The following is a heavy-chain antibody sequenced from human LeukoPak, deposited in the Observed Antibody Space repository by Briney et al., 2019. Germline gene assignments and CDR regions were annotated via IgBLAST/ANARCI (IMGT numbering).Heavy chain of an antibody. V-gene: IGHV1-2*02. J-gene: IGHJ5*02. Sequence: GASVKVSCKASGYTFTSYDINWVRQATGQGLEWMGWINPNSGGTNCAQKFQGRVTMTRDTSISTAYMELSRLKSDDTAVYYCARSLGITISHGWFAPWGQGTLVTVSS. CDR1: GYTFTSYD. CDR3: ARSLGITISHGWFAP. CDR2: INPNSGGT. D-gene: IGHD3-9*01.